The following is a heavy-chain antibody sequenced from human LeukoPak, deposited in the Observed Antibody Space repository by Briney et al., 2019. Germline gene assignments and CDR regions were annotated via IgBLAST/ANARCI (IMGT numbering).Heavy chain of an antibody. J-gene: IGHJ4*02. D-gene: IGHD1-1*01. CDR2: IYYSGST. Sequence: SETLSLTCAVSGYSISSSNWWGWIRQPPGKGLEWIGYIYYSGSTNYNPSLKSRVTTSVDTSKNQVSLKLYSVTASDAAIYYCARHLSGTTMSHYFDFWGQGTLVTVSS. V-gene: IGHV4-28*06. CDR3: ARHLSGTTMSHYFDF. CDR1: GYSISSSNW.